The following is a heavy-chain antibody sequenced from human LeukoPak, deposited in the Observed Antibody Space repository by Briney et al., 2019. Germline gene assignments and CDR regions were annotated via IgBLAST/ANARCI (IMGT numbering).Heavy chain of an antibody. Sequence: SGGSLRLSCAASGFTFSSYGMHWVRQAPGKGLEWVAVISYDGSNKYYADSVKGRFTISRDNSKNTLYLQMNSLRAEDTAVYYCASILGYCTNGVCSDYWGQGTLVTVSS. CDR2: ISYDGSNK. J-gene: IGHJ4*02. V-gene: IGHV3-30*03. D-gene: IGHD2-8*01. CDR1: GFTFSSYG. CDR3: ASILGYCTNGVCSDY.